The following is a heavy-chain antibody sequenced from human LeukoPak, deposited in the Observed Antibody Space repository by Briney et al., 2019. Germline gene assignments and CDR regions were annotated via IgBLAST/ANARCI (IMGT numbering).Heavy chain of an antibody. J-gene: IGHJ3*02. V-gene: IGHV3-20*01. Sequence: GGSLRLPCAASGFTFDDYGMSWVRQAPGKGLEWVSGINWNGGSTGYADSVKGRFTISRDNAKNSLYLQMNSLRAEDTALYHCARGLSGSYDDAFDIWGQGTMVTVSS. D-gene: IGHD1-26*01. CDR3: ARGLSGSYDDAFDI. CDR2: INWNGGST. CDR1: GFTFDDYG.